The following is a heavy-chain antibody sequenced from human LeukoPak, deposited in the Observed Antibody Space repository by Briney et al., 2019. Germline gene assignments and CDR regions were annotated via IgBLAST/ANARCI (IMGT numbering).Heavy chain of an antibody. Sequence: PGGSLRLSCAASGFTFSRFGMHWVRQAPGKGLEWVAVISYDGSNKYYADSVKGRFTISRDNSKNTLYLQMNSLRAEDTAVYYCARDRWVWQQASGCDYWGQGTLVTVSS. CDR2: ISYDGSNK. J-gene: IGHJ4*02. CDR3: ARDRWVWQQASGCDY. CDR1: GFTFSRFG. V-gene: IGHV3-30*19. D-gene: IGHD6-13*01.